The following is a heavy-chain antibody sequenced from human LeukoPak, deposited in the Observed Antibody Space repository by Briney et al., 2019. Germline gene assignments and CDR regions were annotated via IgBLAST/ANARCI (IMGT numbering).Heavy chain of an antibody. D-gene: IGHD2-21*02. Sequence: GGSLRLSCTASGFTFGDYAMSWFRQAPGKGLEWVGFIRSKAYDGTTEYAASVKGRFTISRDDSKSIAYLQMNSLKTEDTAVYYCTRSPTGYGSCGGDCYAHAFDIWGQGTMVTVSS. CDR1: GFTFGDYA. V-gene: IGHV3-49*03. J-gene: IGHJ3*02. CDR3: TRSPTGYGSCGGDCYAHAFDI. CDR2: IRSKAYDGTT.